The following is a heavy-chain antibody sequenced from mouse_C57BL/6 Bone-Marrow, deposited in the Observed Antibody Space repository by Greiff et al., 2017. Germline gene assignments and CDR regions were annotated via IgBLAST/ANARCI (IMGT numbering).Heavy chain of an antibody. V-gene: IGHV1-9*01. Sequence: QVQLKQSGAELMKPGASVKLSCKATGYTFTGYWIEWVKQRPGHGLEWIGEILPGSGSTNYNEKFTGQATFTADTSSNTAYMQLSSLTTEDYADDYGARESIGYDYEGWFAYWGQGTLVTVSA. CDR3: ARESIGYDYEGWFAY. CDR1: GYTFTGYW. D-gene: IGHD2-4*01. J-gene: IGHJ3*01. CDR2: ILPGSGST.